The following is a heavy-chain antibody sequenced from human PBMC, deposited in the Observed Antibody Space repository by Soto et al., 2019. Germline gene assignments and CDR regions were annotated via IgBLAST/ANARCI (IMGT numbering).Heavy chain of an antibody. J-gene: IGHJ3*02. V-gene: IGHV4-59*01. CDR3: ARDHKEAFDI. CDR2: MYFNEST. CDR1: GGSISSYF. Sequence: QVLLQESGPGLVKPSETLSLTCTVSGGSISSYFLNWIRQAPGKGLEWIGYMYFNESTNYNPSLKSRVMMSLDTSKSLFSLKLNSVTAADPAIYYCARDHKEAFDIWGQGTLVIVSS.